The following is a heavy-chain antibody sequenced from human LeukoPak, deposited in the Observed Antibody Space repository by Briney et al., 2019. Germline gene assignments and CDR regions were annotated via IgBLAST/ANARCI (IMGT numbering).Heavy chain of an antibody. J-gene: IGHJ4*02. Sequence: GGSLRLSCVASGFSFSDYYMTWIRQAPGKGLEWLSYISNSGTTISYADSVKGRFTISRDNAKNSLYLQMNSLRAEDTAVYYCARESGIEGYWGQGTLVTVSS. CDR3: ARESGIEGY. CDR1: GFSFSDYY. V-gene: IGHV3-11*04. CDR2: ISNSGTTI. D-gene: IGHD3-10*01.